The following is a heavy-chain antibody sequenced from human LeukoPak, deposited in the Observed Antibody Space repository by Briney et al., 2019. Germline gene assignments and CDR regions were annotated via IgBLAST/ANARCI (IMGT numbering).Heavy chain of an antibody. CDR3: AREPRKYDSSQRGAFDY. Sequence: ASVKVSCKASGYTFTDFGISWVRQAPGQGPEWMGWISAYNGDIIYGQKFQGRVTMTTDTSTSTAYMELRSLRSDDTAVYYCAREPRKYDSSQRGAFDYWGQGTLVTVSS. D-gene: IGHD3-22*01. J-gene: IGHJ4*02. CDR1: GYTFTDFG. V-gene: IGHV1-18*01. CDR2: ISAYNGDI.